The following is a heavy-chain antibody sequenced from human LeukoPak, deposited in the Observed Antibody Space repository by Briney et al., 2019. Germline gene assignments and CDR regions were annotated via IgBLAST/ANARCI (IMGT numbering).Heavy chain of an antibody. J-gene: IGHJ5*02. V-gene: IGHV1-8*02. CDR3: ARGTPAAIGEFDP. CDR1: GGTFSSYA. Sequence: ASVKVSCKASGGTFSSYAISWVRQATGQGLEWMGWMNPNSDNTGYAQKFQGRVTMTRNTSKSTAYMELSSLRSEDTAVYYCARGTPAAIGEFDPWGQGTLVTVSS. CDR2: MNPNSDNT. D-gene: IGHD2-2*01.